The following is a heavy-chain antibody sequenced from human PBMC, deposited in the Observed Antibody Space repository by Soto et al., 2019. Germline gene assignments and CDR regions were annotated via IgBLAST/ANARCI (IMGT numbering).Heavy chain of an antibody. CDR1: GFSLSTSGMG. Sequence: QLTLKESGPTLVRPTQTLTLTCTFSGFSLSTSGMGVGWIRQPPGKALEWLALIYWNDDKRYSQSLKARHTITKDTSKKQVVLTMTNMDPVETATYYCAHRHSGWYLFDFWWQVTLVTVSS. J-gene: IGHJ4*02. CDR2: IYWNDDK. CDR3: AHRHSGWYLFDF. D-gene: IGHD6-19*01. V-gene: IGHV2-5*01.